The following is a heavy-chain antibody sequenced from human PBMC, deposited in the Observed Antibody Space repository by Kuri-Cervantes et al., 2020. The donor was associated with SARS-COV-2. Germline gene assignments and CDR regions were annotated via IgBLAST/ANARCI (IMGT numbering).Heavy chain of an antibody. CDR2: INPSGGST. CDR3: ARTRGSGSTYYYYYYMDV. Sequence: ASVKVSCKVSGYTLTELSMHWVRQAPGQGLEWMGIINPSGGSTSYAQKFQGRVTMTRDTSTSTVYMELSSLRSEDTAVYYCARTRGSGSTYYYYYYMDVWGKGTTVTVSS. V-gene: IGHV1-46*01. CDR1: GYTLTELS. J-gene: IGHJ6*03. D-gene: IGHD3-10*01.